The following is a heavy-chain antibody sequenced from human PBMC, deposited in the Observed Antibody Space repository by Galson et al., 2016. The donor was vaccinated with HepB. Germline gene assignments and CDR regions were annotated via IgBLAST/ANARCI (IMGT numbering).Heavy chain of an antibody. Sequence: SLRLSCAVSGLTFSSHWLSWVRQAPGKGLEWVANIKEDGDETPYVDSVEGRFTISRDNAKNSVFLQINSLRADDTAVYYCVKGPPNLAYWGQGALVTVSS. CDR1: GLTFSSHW. CDR2: IKEDGDET. J-gene: IGHJ4*02. CDR3: VKGPPNLAY. V-gene: IGHV3-7*03.